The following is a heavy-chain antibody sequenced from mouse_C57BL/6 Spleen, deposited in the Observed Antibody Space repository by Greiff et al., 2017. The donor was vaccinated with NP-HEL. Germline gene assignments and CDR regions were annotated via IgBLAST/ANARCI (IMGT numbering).Heavy chain of an antibody. CDR2: ISDGGSYT. CDR3: ARYDYQYYFDY. V-gene: IGHV5-4*01. CDR1: GFTFSSYA. Sequence: EVQGVESGGGLVKPGGSLKLSCAASGFTFSSYAMSWVRQTPEKRLEWVATISDGGSYTYYPDNVKGRFTISRDNAKNNLYLQMSHLKSEDTAMYYCARYDYQYYFDYWGQGTTLTVSS. D-gene: IGHD2-4*01. J-gene: IGHJ2*01.